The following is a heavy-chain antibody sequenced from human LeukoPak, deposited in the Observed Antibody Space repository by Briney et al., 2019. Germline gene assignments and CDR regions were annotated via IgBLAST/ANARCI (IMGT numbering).Heavy chain of an antibody. CDR3: ARSILTTVTSSAFDI. V-gene: IGHV3-20*01. CDR2: INWNGGST. J-gene: IGHJ3*02. CDR1: GFTFDDYG. D-gene: IGHD4-17*01. Sequence: GGSLRLSCAASGFTFDDYGMSWVRQAPGKGLEWVSGINWNGGSTGYADSVKGRFTISRDNAKNSLYLQMNSLRAEDTALYHCARSILTTVTSSAFDIWGQGTMVTVSS.